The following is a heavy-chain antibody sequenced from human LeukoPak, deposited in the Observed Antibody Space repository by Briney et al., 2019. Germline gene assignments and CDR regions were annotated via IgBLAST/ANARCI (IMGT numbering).Heavy chain of an antibody. CDR2: ISYDGSNK. V-gene: IGHV3-30*03. J-gene: IGHJ4*02. CDR1: GFTFSSYD. D-gene: IGHD1-26*01. CDR3: ASSSGSYANDN. Sequence: PGGSLRLSCAASGFTFSSYDMHWVRQAPGKGLEWVAVISYDGSNKYYADSVKGRFTISRDNSKNTLYLQMNSLRAEDTAVYYCASSSGSYANDNWGQGTLVTVPS.